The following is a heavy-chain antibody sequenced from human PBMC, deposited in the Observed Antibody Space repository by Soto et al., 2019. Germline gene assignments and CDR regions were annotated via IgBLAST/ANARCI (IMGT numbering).Heavy chain of an antibody. CDR3: ARDFGWGSGYGIDV. D-gene: IGHD3-10*01. CDR1: GGSISSNNYY. Sequence: QLQLQESGPGLVKPSETLSLTCTVSGGSISSNNYYWGWIRQPPGKGLEWIGSVYYSGSNYYNPSLRRRVTISLDTPKKQFSLRLSSVTAADTAVYYCARDFGWGSGYGIDVWGQGPTVTVSS. V-gene: IGHV4-39*01. CDR2: VYYSGSN. J-gene: IGHJ6*02.